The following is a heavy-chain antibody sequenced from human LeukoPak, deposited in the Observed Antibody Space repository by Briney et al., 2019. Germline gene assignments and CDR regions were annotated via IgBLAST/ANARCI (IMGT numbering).Heavy chain of an antibody. D-gene: IGHD3-10*01. CDR3: TREDYYYASGH. V-gene: IGHV3-11*04. J-gene: IGHJ4*02. Sequence: PGGSLRLSCAASGFTFTDHYMSWVRQAPGKGLEWVSYISSGGDIIYYADSVKGRFTISRDNAKNSLFLQMNSLRAEDTAVCYCTREDYYYASGHWAQGTLVTVSS. CDR2: ISSGGDII. CDR1: GFTFTDHY.